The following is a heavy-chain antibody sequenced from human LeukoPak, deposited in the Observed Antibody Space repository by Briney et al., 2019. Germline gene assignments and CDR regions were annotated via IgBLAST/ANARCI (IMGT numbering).Heavy chain of an antibody. CDR3: ARSVVRGVKRFDP. D-gene: IGHD3-10*01. V-gene: IGHV4-59*01. CDR1: GGSISSYY. CDR2: IYYSGST. Sequence: SETLSLTCTVSGGSISSYYWSWIRQPPGKGLEWIGYIYYSGSTNYNPSLKSRVTISVDTSKNQFSLKLSSVTAADTAVYYCARSVVRGVKRFDPWGQGTLVTVSS. J-gene: IGHJ5*02.